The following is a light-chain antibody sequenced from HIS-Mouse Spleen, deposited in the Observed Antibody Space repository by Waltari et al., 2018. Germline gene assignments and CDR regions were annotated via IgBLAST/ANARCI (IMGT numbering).Light chain of an antibody. J-gene: IGLJ6*01. CDR1: SGINVGTYR. Sequence: QAVLTQPSSVSASPGASASLTCTLRSGINVGTYRIYCYQQKPGSPPQYLLRYKSDSDKQQGSGVPSRFSGSKDASANAGILLISGLQSEDEADYYCMIWHSSSNVFGSGTKVTVL. CDR3: MIWHSSSNV. V-gene: IGLV5-45*02. CDR2: YKSDSDK.